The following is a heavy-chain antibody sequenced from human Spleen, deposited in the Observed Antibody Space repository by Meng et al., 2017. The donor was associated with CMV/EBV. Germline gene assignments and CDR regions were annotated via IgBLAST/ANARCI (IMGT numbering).Heavy chain of an antibody. D-gene: IGHD3-22*01. CDR2: ISSSGNIK. Sequence: GESLKISCAASGFTFSSYEMNWVRQAPGKGLEWVSYISSSGNIKYYADSVKGRFTISRDNAKNSLYLQMNSLRADDTAVYYCARDHGSQYYDTTGYPGHWGQGTLVTVSS. CDR1: GFTFSSYE. CDR3: ARDHGSQYYDTTGYPGH. J-gene: IGHJ4*02. V-gene: IGHV3-48*03.